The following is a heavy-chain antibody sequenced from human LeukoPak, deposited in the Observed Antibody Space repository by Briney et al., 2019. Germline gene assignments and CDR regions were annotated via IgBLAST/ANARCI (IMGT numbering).Heavy chain of an antibody. Sequence: PSETLSLTCTVSGYSISSGYYWGWIRQPPGKGLEWIGSIYHSGSTYYNPSLKSRVTISVDTSKNQFSLKLSSVTAADTAMYYCATEADDGTYGGWFDPWGQGTQVTVSS. D-gene: IGHD4-17*01. CDR2: IYHSGST. J-gene: IGHJ5*02. CDR1: GYSISSGYY. V-gene: IGHV4-38-2*02. CDR3: ATEADDGTYGGWFDP.